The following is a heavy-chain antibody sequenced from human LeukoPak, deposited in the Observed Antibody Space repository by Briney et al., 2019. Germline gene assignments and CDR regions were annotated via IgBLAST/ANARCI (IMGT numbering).Heavy chain of an antibody. CDR2: IYPSGIT. CDR3: ATEKVTTSSSDYYYYMDV. Sequence: SETLSLTCAVYGGSFSGYYWSWIRQTAGKGLGWIGRIYPSGITNFNPSLKSRVTMSVDTSKNQFSLELSSVTAADSAVYYCATEKVTTSSSDYYYYMDVWGKGTTVTVSS. D-gene: IGHD4-17*01. J-gene: IGHJ6*03. CDR1: GGSFSGYY. V-gene: IGHV4-59*10.